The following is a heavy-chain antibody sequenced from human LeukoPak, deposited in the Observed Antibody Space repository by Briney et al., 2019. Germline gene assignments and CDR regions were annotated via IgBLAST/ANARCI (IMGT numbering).Heavy chain of an antibody. CDR1: GCTFTSYD. CDR2: MNPNSGNT. D-gene: IGHD2-2*02. J-gene: IGHJ4*02. CDR3: ARGRIDCSSTSCYTY. Sequence: ASVKVSCKASGCTFTSYDINWVRQATGQGLEWMGWMNPNSGNTGYAQKFQGRVTMTRNTSISTAYMELSSLRSEDTAVYYCARGRIDCSSTSCYTYWGQGTLVTVSS. V-gene: IGHV1-8*01.